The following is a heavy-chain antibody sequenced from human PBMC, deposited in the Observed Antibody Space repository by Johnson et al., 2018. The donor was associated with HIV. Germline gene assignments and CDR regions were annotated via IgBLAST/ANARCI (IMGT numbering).Heavy chain of an antibody. Sequence: VQLVESGGGVVQPGGSLRLSCAASGFTFDDYAMHWVRQAPGKGLEWVSGISWNSGSIGYADSVKGRFTISRDNAKNSLYLQMNSLRAEDTAVYYCALEYSSSRGAFDIWGQGTMVTVSS. CDR3: ALEYSSSRGAFDI. CDR2: ISWNSGSI. V-gene: IGHV3-9*01. D-gene: IGHD6-6*01. J-gene: IGHJ3*02. CDR1: GFTFDDYA.